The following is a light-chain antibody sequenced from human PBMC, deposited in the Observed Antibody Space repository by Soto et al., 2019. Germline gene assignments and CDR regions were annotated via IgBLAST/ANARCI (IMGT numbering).Light chain of an antibody. J-gene: IGLJ3*02. V-gene: IGLV2-14*01. CDR2: EVS. CDR3: TSFTTTNIWV. CDR1: SSDVGGYNY. Sequence: QSVLTQPASVSGSPGQSISISCTGTSSDVGGYNYVSWYQQYPGKAPKLMICEVSNRPSGVSSRFSGSKSGNTASLTISGLRAEDEADYYCTSFTTTNIWVFGGGTQLTV.